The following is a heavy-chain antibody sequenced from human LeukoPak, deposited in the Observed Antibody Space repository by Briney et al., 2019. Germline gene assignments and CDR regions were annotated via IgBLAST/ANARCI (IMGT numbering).Heavy chain of an antibody. V-gene: IGHV3-33*01. D-gene: IGHD2-15*01. CDR1: GFTFSSYG. J-gene: IGHJ6*03. CDR3: ARDPLGYCSGGSCYYYYMDV. CDR2: IWYDGSNK. Sequence: PGGSLRLSCAASGFTFSSYGMHWVRQAPGKGLEWVAVIWYDGSNKYYADSVKGRFTISRDNSKNTLYLQMNSLRAEDTAVYYCARDPLGYCSGGSCYYYYMDVWGKGTTVTVSS.